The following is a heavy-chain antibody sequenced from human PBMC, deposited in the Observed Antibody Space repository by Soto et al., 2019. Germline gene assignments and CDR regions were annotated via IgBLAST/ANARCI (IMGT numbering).Heavy chain of an antibody. CDR1: GGSINSFY. Sequence: NPXETLSLSCPVDGGSINSFYWDWFRQPPGKGLEWIGYIYFTGSTNYNPSLTSRVTISVDSSKRQFSLRLTSVSAADTAVYFCARNMAPGGTGNFDSWGQGLLVTVSS. CDR3: ARNMAPGGTGNFDS. CDR2: IYFTGST. D-gene: IGHD3-10*01. V-gene: IGHV4-59*01. J-gene: IGHJ4*02.